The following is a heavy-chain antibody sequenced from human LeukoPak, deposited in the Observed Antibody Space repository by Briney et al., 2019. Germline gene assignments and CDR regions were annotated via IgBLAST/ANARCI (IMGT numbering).Heavy chain of an antibody. CDR2: ISSSGSTI. D-gene: IGHD6-19*01. CDR1: GFTFSDYY. V-gene: IGHV3-11*04. Sequence: RPGGSLRLSCAASGFTFSDYYMSWIRQAPGKGLEWVSYISSSGSTIYYADSVKGRFTISRDNAKNSLYLQMNSLRAEDTAVYYCARAAVAGIYYFDYWGQGTLVTVSS. CDR3: ARAAVAGIYYFDY. J-gene: IGHJ4*02.